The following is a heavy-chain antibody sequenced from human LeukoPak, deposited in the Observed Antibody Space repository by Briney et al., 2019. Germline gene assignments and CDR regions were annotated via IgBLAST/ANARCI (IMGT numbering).Heavy chain of an antibody. V-gene: IGHV4-4*07. Sequence: PSETLSLTCNISGGSISNYFWTWIRQPAGKGLEWIGRIYTSVTTNYNPSLKSRVTMSLDTSTSQFSLKMNSVTTADTAIYFCARSSTSSLGRAYDIWGRGTMVTVSS. D-gene: IGHD2/OR15-2a*01. CDR3: ARSSTSSLGRAYDI. J-gene: IGHJ3*02. CDR1: GGSISNYF. CDR2: IYTSVTT.